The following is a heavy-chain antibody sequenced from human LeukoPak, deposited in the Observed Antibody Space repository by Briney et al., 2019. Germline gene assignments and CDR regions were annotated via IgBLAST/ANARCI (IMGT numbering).Heavy chain of an antibody. CDR1: GFTFSSYG. D-gene: IGHD6-19*01. Sequence: GGSLRLSCAASGFTFSSYGMSWVRQAPGKGLEWVSTITNSGGSTYYADSVKGRFTNSRDNSKNTLYLQMNSLRAEDTAVYHCAKRPVYNSGWYYFEYWGQGTLVTVSS. V-gene: IGHV3-23*01. CDR2: ITNSGGST. J-gene: IGHJ4*02. CDR3: AKRPVYNSGWYYFEY.